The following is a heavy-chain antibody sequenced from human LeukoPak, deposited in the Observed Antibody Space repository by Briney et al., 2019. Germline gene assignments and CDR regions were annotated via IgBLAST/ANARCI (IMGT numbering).Heavy chain of an antibody. CDR1: GFTFSSYG. Sequence: GGSLRLSCAASGFTFSSYGMLWVRQAPGKGRVWVAVIWYDGSNKYYADSVKGRFTISRDNSKNTLYLQMNSLRAEDTAVYYCARDGGWSLDYWGQGTLVTVSS. CDR2: IWYDGSNK. V-gene: IGHV3-33*01. CDR3: ARDGGWSLDY. J-gene: IGHJ4*02. D-gene: IGHD6-19*01.